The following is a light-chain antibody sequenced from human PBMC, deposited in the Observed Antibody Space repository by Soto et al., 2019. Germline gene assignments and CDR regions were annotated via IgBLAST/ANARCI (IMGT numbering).Light chain of an antibody. CDR2: DVS. V-gene: IGLV2-14*01. Sequence: QSVLTQPASVSGSPGQSITISCTGTSSDVGGYNYVSWYQQHPGKAPNLIIFDVSNRPSGVSNRFSGSKSGNSASLTISGLQAEEEADYYCSSYTGSNNPVVFGGGTKLTVL. CDR3: SSYTGSNNPVV. J-gene: IGLJ2*01. CDR1: SSDVGGYNY.